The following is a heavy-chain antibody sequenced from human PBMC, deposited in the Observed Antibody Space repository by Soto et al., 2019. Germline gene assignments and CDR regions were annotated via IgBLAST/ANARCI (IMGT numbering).Heavy chain of an antibody. J-gene: IGHJ5*02. CDR3: ARLARGVILLNNWFDP. CDR1: GGSISSSNW. CDR2: IYHSGST. V-gene: IGHV4-4*02. D-gene: IGHD3-10*01. Sequence: KASETLSLTCAVSGGSISSSNWWSWVRQPPGKGLEWIGEIYHSGSTNYNPSLKSRVTISVDKSKNQFSLKLSSVTAADTAVYYCARLARGVILLNNWFDPWGQGTLVTVSS.